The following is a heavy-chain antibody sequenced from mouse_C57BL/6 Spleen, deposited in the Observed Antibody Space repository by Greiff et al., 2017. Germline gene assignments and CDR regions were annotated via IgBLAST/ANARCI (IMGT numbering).Heavy chain of an antibody. CDR1: GYAFSSYW. CDR2: IYPGDGDT. D-gene: IGHD1-1*01. V-gene: IGHV1-80*01. Sequence: QVQLKESGAELVKPGASVKISCKASGYAFSSYWMNWVKQRPGKGLEWIGQIYPGDGDTNYNGKFKGKATLTADKSSSTAYMQLSSLTSEYSADYCCAIAGGSNDWDYGVWGTGTTGTVAS. J-gene: IGHJ1*03. CDR3: AIAGGSNDWDYGV.